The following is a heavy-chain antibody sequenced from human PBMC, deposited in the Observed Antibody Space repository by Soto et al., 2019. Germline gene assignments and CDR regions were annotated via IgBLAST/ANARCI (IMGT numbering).Heavy chain of an antibody. CDR1: GFTFTRYS. V-gene: IGHV3-21*06. J-gene: IGHJ4*02. CDR2: ISSTTHYI. Sequence: WWSLRLCCAASGFTFTRYSMNWFRQAPGKGLEWVSSISSTTHYIYYADSMRGRFTISRDNAKNAVYLEMNSLRAEDTAVYYCARESEDLTSNFDYWGQGTLVTVSS. CDR3: ARESEDLTSNFDY.